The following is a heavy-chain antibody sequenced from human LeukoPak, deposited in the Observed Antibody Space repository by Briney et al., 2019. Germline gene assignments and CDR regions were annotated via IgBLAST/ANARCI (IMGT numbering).Heavy chain of an antibody. V-gene: IGHV3-23*01. Sequence: GGSLRLSCAVSGFXFSSHAISWVRQAPGKGLKWVSVISGSGGSTYYADSVKGRFTTSRNNSKNTLYLQMNSLRAEDTAVYYCAKALRAYCGGDCIRDYWGQGTLVTVSS. CDR1: GFXFSSHA. CDR2: ISGSGGST. D-gene: IGHD2-21*02. CDR3: AKALRAYCGGDCIRDY. J-gene: IGHJ4*02.